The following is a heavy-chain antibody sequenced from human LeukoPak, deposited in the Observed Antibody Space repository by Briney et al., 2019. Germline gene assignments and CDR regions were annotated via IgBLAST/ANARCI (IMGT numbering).Heavy chain of an antibody. CDR1: GLTFNDYG. D-gene: IGHD2-8*01. V-gene: IGHV3-20*04. CDR2: INWNGGST. CDR3: ARAAGYCTNAVRWTGFDY. Sequence: GGSLRLSCAASGLTFNDYGMSWVRQAPGKGLERVSGINWNGGSTTYADSVRGRFTISRDNAENSLYLQMNSLRAEDTALYYCARAAGYCTNAVRWTGFDYWGQGTLVTVSS. J-gene: IGHJ4*02.